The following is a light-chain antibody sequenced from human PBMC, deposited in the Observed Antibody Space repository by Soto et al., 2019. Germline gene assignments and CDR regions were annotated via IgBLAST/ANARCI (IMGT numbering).Light chain of an antibody. Sequence: ELVLTQSPGTLSLSPGEGATLSCRASQSVRNNFLAWYQQKPGQAPRLLIYGASSRAGGIPDRFSGSGSGTDFTLTISRLEPEDFAVYWCQHYGSSPYTFGQGTKLEVK. J-gene: IGKJ2*01. CDR1: QSVRNNF. CDR2: GAS. CDR3: QHYGSSPYT. V-gene: IGKV3-20*01.